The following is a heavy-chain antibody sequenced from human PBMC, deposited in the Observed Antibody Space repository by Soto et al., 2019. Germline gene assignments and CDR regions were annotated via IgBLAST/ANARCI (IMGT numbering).Heavy chain of an antibody. CDR1: GGSISSSSYY. V-gene: IGHV4-39*01. CDR2: IYYSGST. Sequence: PSETLSLTCTVSGGSISSSSYYWGWIRQPPGKGLEWIGSIYYSGSTYYNPSLKSRVTISVDTSKNQFSLKLSSVTAADTAVYYCVRRTYYDILTGYYSGAFDIWGQGTMVTVSS. CDR3: VRRTYYDILTGYYSGAFDI. J-gene: IGHJ3*02. D-gene: IGHD3-9*01.